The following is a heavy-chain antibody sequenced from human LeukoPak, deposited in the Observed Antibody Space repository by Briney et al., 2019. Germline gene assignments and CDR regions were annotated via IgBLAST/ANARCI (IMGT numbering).Heavy chain of an antibody. J-gene: IGHJ4*02. Sequence: SETLSLTCTVSGGSISSSSYYWGWIRQPPGKGLEWIGSIYYSGSTYYNPSLKSRVTISVDTSKNQFSLKLSSVTAADTAVYYCASFAGTHFDYWGQGTPVTVSS. CDR1: GGSISSSSYY. V-gene: IGHV4-39*01. D-gene: IGHD6-13*01. CDR3: ASFAGTHFDY. CDR2: IYYSGST.